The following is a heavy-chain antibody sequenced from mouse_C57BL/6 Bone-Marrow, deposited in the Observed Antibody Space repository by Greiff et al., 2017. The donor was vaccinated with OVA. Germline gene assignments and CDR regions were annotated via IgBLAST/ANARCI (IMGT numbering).Heavy chain of an antibody. CDR3: ATSYYDYAWFAY. CDR2: IWGGGST. D-gene: IGHD2-4*01. CDR1: GFSLTSYG. V-gene: IGHV2-9*01. Sequence: VKVVEPGPGLVAPSPSLSITCTVSGFSLTSYGVDWVRQPPGKGLEWLGVIWGGGSTNYNSALLSSLSTSKDNSKSQVFLKMNSLRTDDTATYYCATSYYDYAWFAYWGQGTLVTVSA. J-gene: IGHJ3*01.